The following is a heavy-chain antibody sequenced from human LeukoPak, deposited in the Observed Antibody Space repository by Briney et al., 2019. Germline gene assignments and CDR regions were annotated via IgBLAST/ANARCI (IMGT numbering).Heavy chain of an antibody. V-gene: IGHV1-2*02. Sequence: EASVKVSCKASGYTITGYYMHWVRQAPGQGLEWMGWINPNSGGTNYAQKFQGRVTMTRDTSISTAYMELSRLRSDDTAVYYCASLMGAVAGTEIFDYWGQGTLVTVSS. CDR2: INPNSGGT. CDR1: GYTITGYY. D-gene: IGHD6-19*01. CDR3: ASLMGAVAGTEIFDY. J-gene: IGHJ4*02.